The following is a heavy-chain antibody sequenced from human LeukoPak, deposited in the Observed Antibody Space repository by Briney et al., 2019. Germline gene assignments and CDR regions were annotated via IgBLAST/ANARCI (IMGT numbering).Heavy chain of an antibody. CDR3: ARELHVERDDY. V-gene: IGHV1-18*01. CDR1: GFVFTSYG. Sequence: ASVKVSCKASGFVFTSYGFTWVRQAPGQGLEWMGWISANDGKTHYSERHQGRVTMSTDTVTSTAYMELRSLRSDDTAVYYCARELHVERDDYWGQGALVTVSS. D-gene: IGHD1-1*01. J-gene: IGHJ4*02. CDR2: ISANDGKT.